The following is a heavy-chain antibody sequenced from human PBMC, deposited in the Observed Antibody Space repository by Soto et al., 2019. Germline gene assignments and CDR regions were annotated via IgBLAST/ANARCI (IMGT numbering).Heavy chain of an antibody. Sequence: ASVKVSCKASGYTFTSYGISWVRQAPGQGLEWMGWISAYNGNTNYAQKLQGRVTMTTDTSTSTAYMELRSLRSDDTAVYYCARVNGITMVRGVIIGNWFDPWGQGTLVTVSS. CDR2: ISAYNGNT. V-gene: IGHV1-18*01. CDR1: GYTFTSYG. J-gene: IGHJ5*02. D-gene: IGHD3-10*01. CDR3: ARVNGITMVRGVIIGNWFDP.